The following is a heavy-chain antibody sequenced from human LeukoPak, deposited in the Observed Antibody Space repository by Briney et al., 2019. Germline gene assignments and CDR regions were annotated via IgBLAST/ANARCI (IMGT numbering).Heavy chain of an antibody. V-gene: IGHV3-66*01. CDR2: IYSGGTT. CDR1: GFTVRSNY. CDR3: ASTYSYDSSGYYPFDY. D-gene: IGHD3-22*01. Sequence: GGSLRLSCAGSGFTVRSNYMNWVRQAPGEGLEWVSLIYSGGTTYYADSVKGRFTISRDNSKNTLYLQMSSLRAEDTAVYYCASTYSYDSSGYYPFDYWGQGTLVTVPS. J-gene: IGHJ4*02.